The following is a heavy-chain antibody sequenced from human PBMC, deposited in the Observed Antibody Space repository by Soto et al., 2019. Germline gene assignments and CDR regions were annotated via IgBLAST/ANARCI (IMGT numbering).Heavy chain of an antibody. CDR1: GFTFSNYA. D-gene: IGHD2-15*01. CDR2: ITGSGDVS. Sequence: TGESLRLSCTTSGFTFSNYAMSWVRQAPGKGLEGVSVITGSGDVSYVTDRFKGRFTVSRDNSKNTLFLEMSSLRADDTAVYFCAKAQEASGNVNSYLDYWGQGIRVTVSS. V-gene: IGHV3-23*01. J-gene: IGHJ4*02. CDR3: AKAQEASGNVNSYLDY.